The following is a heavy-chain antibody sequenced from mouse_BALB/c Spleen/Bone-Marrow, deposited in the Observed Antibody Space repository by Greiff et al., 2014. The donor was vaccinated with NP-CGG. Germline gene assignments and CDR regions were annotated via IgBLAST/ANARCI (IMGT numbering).Heavy chain of an antibody. J-gene: IGHJ3*01. V-gene: IGHV1-14*01. Sequence: VQLQQPGPELVKPGASVKMSCKASGYTFTSYVMHWVKQKPGQGLEWIGYINPYNDGTKYNEKFKGKATLTSDKSSSTAYMELSSLTSEDSAVYYCASSIYYDYDEAWFAYWGQGTLVTVSA. CDR1: GYTFTSYV. CDR2: INPYNDGT. D-gene: IGHD2-4*01. CDR3: ASSIYYDYDEAWFAY.